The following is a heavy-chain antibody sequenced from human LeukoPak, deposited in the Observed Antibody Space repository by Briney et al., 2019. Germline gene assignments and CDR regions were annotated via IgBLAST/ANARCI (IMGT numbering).Heavy chain of an antibody. J-gene: IGHJ6*02. CDR2: INAGNGYT. Sequence: ASVKVSCKASGYTFTTYATHWARQAPGQRLEWMGWINAGNGYTKSSQRFQGRVTFTRDTSASTAYMELSSLRSEDTAVYYCARGPGITGTAPGLDVWGQGTTVTVSS. CDR1: GYTFTTYA. V-gene: IGHV1-3*01. CDR3: ARGPGITGTAPGLDV. D-gene: IGHD1-7*01.